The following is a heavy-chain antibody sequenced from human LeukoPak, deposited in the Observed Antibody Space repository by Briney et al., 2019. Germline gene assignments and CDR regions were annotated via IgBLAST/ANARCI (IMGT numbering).Heavy chain of an antibody. CDR2: IYSSGST. CDR1: GGSISSYY. V-gene: IGHV4-59*08. CDR3: ARHAPFGDGYNLGYFDY. Sequence: PSETLSLTCTVSGGSISSYYWSWIRQPPGKGLEWIGYIYSSGSTNSNPSLMRRVTISVDTSKNQFSLKLSSVTAVDTAVYYCARHAPFGDGYNLGYFDYWGREPWSPSP. J-gene: IGHJ4*02. D-gene: IGHD5-24*01.